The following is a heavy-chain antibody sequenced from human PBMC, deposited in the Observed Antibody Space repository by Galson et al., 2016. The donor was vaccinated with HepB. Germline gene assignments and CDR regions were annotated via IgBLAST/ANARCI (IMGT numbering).Heavy chain of an antibody. V-gene: IGHV4-59*01. D-gene: IGHD2-2*01. Sequence: SETLSLTCTVSGGSLSSYYWYWIRQPPGKGLEWIGAMYYSGTTNYNPSLKSRVTISPDTSKNQFSLNLSSVTAADTAVYYCASNQLLDYQDAFEVWGQGTMVTVSS. J-gene: IGHJ3*01. CDR3: ASNQLLDYQDAFEV. CDR2: MYYSGTT. CDR1: GGSLSSYY.